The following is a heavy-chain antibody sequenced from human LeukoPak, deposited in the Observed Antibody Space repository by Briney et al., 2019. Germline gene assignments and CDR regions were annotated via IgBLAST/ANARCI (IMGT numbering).Heavy chain of an antibody. V-gene: IGHV4-59*01. CDR2: IYSSGNT. CDR1: GGSIIGFY. D-gene: IGHD1-1*01. CDR3: ARLTRRSGNYFDY. Sequence: SESLSLTCTVSGGSIIGFYWTWIRQPPGKGLEWIGYIYSSGNTNYNPSLKSRITMSVDTSKNQFSLNLSSVTAADTAVYYCARLTRRSGNYFDYWGQGTLVTVSS. J-gene: IGHJ4*02.